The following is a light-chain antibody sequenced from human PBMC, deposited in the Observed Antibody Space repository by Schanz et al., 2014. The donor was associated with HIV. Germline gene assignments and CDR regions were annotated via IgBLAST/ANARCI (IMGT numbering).Light chain of an antibody. Sequence: DIEMTQSPSTLSAAVGDRVTITCRASESIDTYLAWYQQSPGKAPKLLIYGSSTLQSGVPSRISGSGSGTEFTLTINSLQPDDFATYYCQQSDTFPYTFGQGTKLEIK. J-gene: IGKJ2*01. CDR2: GSS. CDR1: ESIDTY. V-gene: IGKV1-5*03. CDR3: QQSDTFPYT.